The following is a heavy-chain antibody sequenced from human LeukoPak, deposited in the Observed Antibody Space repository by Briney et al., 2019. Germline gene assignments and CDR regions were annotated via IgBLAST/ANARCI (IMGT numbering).Heavy chain of an antibody. Sequence: SVKVSCKASGGTFSSYAISWVRQAPGQGLEWMGGIIPIFGTANYAQKFQGRVTITADKSTSTAYMELSSLRSEDTAVYYCARDGRRQLWSGFDYWGQGTLVTVSS. CDR3: ARDGRRQLWSGFDY. CDR1: GGTFSSYA. V-gene: IGHV1-69*06. CDR2: IIPIFGTA. J-gene: IGHJ4*02. D-gene: IGHD5-18*01.